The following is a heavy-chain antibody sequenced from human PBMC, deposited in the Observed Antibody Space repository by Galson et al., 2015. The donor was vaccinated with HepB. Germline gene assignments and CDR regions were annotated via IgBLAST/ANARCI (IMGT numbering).Heavy chain of an antibody. CDR2: TYYRSQWYH. CDR3: ARDGYLGLVYYFDY. CDR1: GDSVSSDSSA. D-gene: IGHD6-25*01. V-gene: IGHV6-1*01. J-gene: IGHJ4*02. Sequence: CAISGDSVSSDSSAWNWIRQSPSRGLEWLGRTYYRSQWYHDYSGPLQSRITINAETSTNQFFLQLDSVTPEDTAVYYCARDGYLGLVYYFDYWGPGILVTVS.